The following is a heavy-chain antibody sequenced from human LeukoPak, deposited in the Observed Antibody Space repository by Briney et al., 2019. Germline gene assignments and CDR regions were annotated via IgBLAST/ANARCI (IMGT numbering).Heavy chain of an antibody. V-gene: IGHV4-38-2*02. CDR3: ARDLMEWYFDL. CDR1: GFVVSDTF. J-gene: IGHJ2*01. Sequence: GSLRLSCAASGFVVSDTFMSWFRQAPGKGLEWIGSIYYSGSTYYNPSLKSRVTISVDTSKNQFSLKLSSVTAADTAVYYCARDLMEWYFDLWGRGTLVTVSS. D-gene: IGHD1-1*01. CDR2: IYYSGST.